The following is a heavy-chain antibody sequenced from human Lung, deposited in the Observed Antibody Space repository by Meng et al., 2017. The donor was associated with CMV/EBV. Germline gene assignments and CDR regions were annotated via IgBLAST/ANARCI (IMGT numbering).Heavy chain of an antibody. Sequence: ASVKVSCKASGYTFADYFIHWVRQAPGQGLEWMGRINPRGGGPNYVQKYQDRVTLTMDTSITTAYLEMSGLTSDDTAVYYCAREAETANDYWGQGTRVNGAS. D-gene: IGHD5-18*01. CDR1: GYTFADYF. CDR3: AREAETANDY. V-gene: IGHV1-2*02. J-gene: IGHJ4*02. CDR2: INPRGGGP.